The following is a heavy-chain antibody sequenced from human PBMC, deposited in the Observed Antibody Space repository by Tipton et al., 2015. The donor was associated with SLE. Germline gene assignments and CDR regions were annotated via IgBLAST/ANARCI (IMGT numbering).Heavy chain of an antibody. J-gene: IGHJ4*02. V-gene: IGHV4-59*11. CDR1: GGSISSHY. CDR2: IYSGGST. D-gene: IGHD1-26*01. CDR3: AMSSGRYWGASDY. Sequence: TLSLTCTVSGGSISSHYWSWIRQPPGKTLEWIGYIYSGGSTKYNPSLKSRVTTSLDTSKNQVSLKLKSVTAADTAVYYCAMSSGRYWGASDYWGQGTLVTDSS.